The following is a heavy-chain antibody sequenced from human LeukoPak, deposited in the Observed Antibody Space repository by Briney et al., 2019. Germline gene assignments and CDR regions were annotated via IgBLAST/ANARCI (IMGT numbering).Heavy chain of an antibody. CDR3: TRDPLAASAPGYFDS. CDR2: TIPIFGTT. V-gene: IGHV1-69*13. Sequence: ASVKVSCKPSGGTFNNYAVAWVRQAPGQGLEWMGQTIPIFGTTSYAPKFRGRVAITADEMTTTAYMELSSLISEDTAVYYCTRDPLAASAPGYFDSWGQGSLVTVSS. CDR1: GGTFNNYA. D-gene: IGHD6-13*01. J-gene: IGHJ4*02.